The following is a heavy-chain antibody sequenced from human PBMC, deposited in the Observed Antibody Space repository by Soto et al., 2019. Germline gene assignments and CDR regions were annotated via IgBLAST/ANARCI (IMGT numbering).Heavy chain of an antibody. V-gene: IGHV3-30*18. CDR3: AKDYYDSSGYFDY. CDR1: GFTFSSYG. CDR2: ISYDGSNK. Sequence: GSLRLSCAASGFTFSSYGMHWVRQAPGKGLEWVAVISYDGSNKYYADSVKGRFTISRDNSKNTLYLQMNSLRAEDTAVYYCAKDYYDSSGYFDYWGQRTLVTVSS. J-gene: IGHJ4*02. D-gene: IGHD3-22*01.